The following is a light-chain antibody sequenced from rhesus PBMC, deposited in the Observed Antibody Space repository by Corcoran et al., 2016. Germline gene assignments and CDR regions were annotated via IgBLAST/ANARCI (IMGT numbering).Light chain of an antibody. J-gene: IGKJ3*01. CDR1: ENVNNY. CDR2: KAS. Sequence: IQTTQPPSPLSASVGDPVTITCRASENVNNYLNWYQQKPGKAPKLLIYKASTLQSGVPSRVSGSGSGTDYTFTISSLQPDDVATYCCQHGCGTPFTFGPGTKLDIE. V-gene: IGKV1-74*01. CDR3: QHGCGTPFT.